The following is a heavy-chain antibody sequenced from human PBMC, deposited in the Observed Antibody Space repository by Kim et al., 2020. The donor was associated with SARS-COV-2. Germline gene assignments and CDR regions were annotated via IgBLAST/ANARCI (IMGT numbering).Heavy chain of an antibody. CDR3: ARGAIYSGYELDY. CDR1: GFTVSSNY. D-gene: IGHD5-12*01. CDR2: IYSGGGT. V-gene: IGHV3-53*01. J-gene: IGHJ4*02. Sequence: GGSLRLSCAASGFTVSSNYMSWVRQAPGKGLEWVSAIYSGGGTYYDDSVKGRLTISRDNSKNTLYFQMNSRRAEDKAVYYCARGAIYSGYELDYWGQGTLVTVSS.